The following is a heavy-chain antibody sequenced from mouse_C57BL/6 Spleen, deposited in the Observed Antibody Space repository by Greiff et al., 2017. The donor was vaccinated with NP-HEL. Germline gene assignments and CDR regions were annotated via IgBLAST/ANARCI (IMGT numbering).Heavy chain of an antibody. CDR3: AKSSYPYWYFDV. D-gene: IGHD1-1*01. CDR1: GFSLTSYG. Sequence: QVHVKQSGPGLVQPSQSLSITCTVSGFSLTSYGVHWVRQSPGQGLEWLGVIWRGGSTDYNAAFMSRLSITKDNSKSQVFFKMNSLQADDTAIYYCAKSSYPYWYFDVWGTGTTVTVSS. CDR2: IWRGGST. V-gene: IGHV2-5*01. J-gene: IGHJ1*03.